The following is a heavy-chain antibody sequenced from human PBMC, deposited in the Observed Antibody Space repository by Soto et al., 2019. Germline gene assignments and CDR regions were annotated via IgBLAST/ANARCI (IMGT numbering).Heavy chain of an antibody. CDR3: AMVDVYVTPSPQDV. D-gene: IGHD3-16*01. J-gene: IGHJ6*02. V-gene: IGHV1-18*01. Sequence: QVQLVQSGAEVKNPGASVKVSCKASGYRFTSYGIGWVRQAPGQGLEWMGWINAYNGNTNYAQNPQGRVTLTTDTSTSTAYMELRSLRSNDTAVYYCAMVDVYVTPSPQDVWGQGTTVTVSS. CDR2: INAYNGNT. CDR1: GYRFTSYG.